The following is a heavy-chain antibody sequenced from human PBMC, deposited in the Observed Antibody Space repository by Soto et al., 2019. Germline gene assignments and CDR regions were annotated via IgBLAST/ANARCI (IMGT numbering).Heavy chain of an antibody. Sequence: PGESLKISCKGSGYSFTSYLISWVRQMPGKGLEWIGRIDPSDSYTNYSPSFQGHVTISADKSISTAYLQWSSLKASDTAMYYCARRMSSGWGVDYWGQGTLVTVSS. CDR3: ARRMSSGWGVDY. J-gene: IGHJ4*02. D-gene: IGHD6-19*01. CDR1: GYSFTSYL. V-gene: IGHV5-10-1*01. CDR2: IDPSDSYT.